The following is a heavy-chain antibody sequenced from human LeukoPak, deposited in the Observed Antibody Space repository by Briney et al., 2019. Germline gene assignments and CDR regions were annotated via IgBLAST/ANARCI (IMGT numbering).Heavy chain of an antibody. CDR2: ISYSGST. CDR3: ARSVDSLLNFDD. Sequence: SETLSLTCTVSGGSISSSSYYWGWIRQPPGKGLEWIGSISYSGSTYYNPSLKSRVTISVDTSKNQFSLKLSSVTAADTAVYYCARSVDSLLNFDDWGQGTLVTVSS. V-gene: IGHV4-39*01. J-gene: IGHJ4*02. CDR1: GGSISSSSYY. D-gene: IGHD3-22*01.